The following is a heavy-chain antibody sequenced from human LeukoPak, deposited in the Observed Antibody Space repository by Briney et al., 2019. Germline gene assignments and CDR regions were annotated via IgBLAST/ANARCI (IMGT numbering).Heavy chain of an antibody. CDR2: IYTTGRT. J-gene: IGHJ4*02. D-gene: IGHD3-16*02. CDR3: ARAGYTINSYRFDY. Sequence: SETLSLICSVSGGSISSYWWSWIRQPAGKGLEFIGRIYTTGRTNYNPSLKSRVSMSVDTSKNEFSLELRSVTAADTAVYFCARAGYTINSYRFDYWGQGALVTVSS. CDR1: GGSISSYW. V-gene: IGHV4-4*07.